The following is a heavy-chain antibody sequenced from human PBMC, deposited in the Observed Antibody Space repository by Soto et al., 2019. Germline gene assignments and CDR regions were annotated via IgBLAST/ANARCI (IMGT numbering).Heavy chain of an antibody. J-gene: IGHJ6*02. CDR3: ARSGAFGVALIDYYYYYYGMDV. V-gene: IGHV1-8*01. CDR2: TNPNSGNT. CDR1: GYTFTSYD. Sequence: GASVKVSCKASGYTFTSYDINWVRQATGQGLEWMGWTNPNSGNTGYAQKFQGRVTMTRNTSISTAYMELSSLRSEDTAVYYCARSGAFGVALIDYYYYYYGMDVWGQGTTVTVSS. D-gene: IGHD3-3*01.